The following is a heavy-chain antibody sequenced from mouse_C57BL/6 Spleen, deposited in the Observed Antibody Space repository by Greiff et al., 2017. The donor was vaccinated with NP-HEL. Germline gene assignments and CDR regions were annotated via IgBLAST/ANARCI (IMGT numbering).Heavy chain of an antibody. V-gene: IGHV1-26*01. CDR2: INPNNGGT. CDR3: ARPGTGDY. D-gene: IGHD3-3*01. CDR1: GYTFTDYY. J-gene: IGHJ2*01. Sequence: VQLQQSGPELVKPGASVKISCKASGYTFTDYYMNWVKQSHGKSLEWIGDINPNNGGTSYNQKFKGKATLTVDKSSSTAYMELRSLTSEDSAVYYCARPGTGDYWGQGTTLTVSS.